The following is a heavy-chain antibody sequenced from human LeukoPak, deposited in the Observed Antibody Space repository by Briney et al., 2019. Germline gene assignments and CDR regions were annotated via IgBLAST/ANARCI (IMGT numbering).Heavy chain of an antibody. CDR3: VRGGASTWS. D-gene: IGHD2-15*01. Sequence: LSGGSLRLSCGASGFTFKNYWMHWVRQAPGKGPVWVSRINDDGSGTSYADSVKGRFTISRDDAKSTLYLQMNSLRAEDTAVYYCVRGGASTWSWGQGTLVTVSS. J-gene: IGHJ5*02. V-gene: IGHV3-74*01. CDR2: INDDGSGT. CDR1: GFTFKNYW.